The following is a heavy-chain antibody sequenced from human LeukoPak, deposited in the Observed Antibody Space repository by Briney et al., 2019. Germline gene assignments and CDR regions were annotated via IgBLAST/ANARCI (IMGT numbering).Heavy chain of an antibody. V-gene: IGHV1-3*01. CDR2: INAGNGNT. Sequence: ASVKVSCKASGGTFSSYAISWVRQAPGQRLEWMGWINAGNGNTKYSQKFQDRATITRDTSASTAYMELSSLRSEDTAVYYCARDSHYYESSGYNQGDFDYWGQGTLVTVSS. D-gene: IGHD3-22*01. J-gene: IGHJ4*02. CDR1: GGTFSSYA. CDR3: ARDSHYYESSGYNQGDFDY.